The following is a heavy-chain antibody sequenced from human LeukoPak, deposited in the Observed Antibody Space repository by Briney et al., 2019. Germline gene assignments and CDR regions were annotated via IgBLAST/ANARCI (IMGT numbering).Heavy chain of an antibody. CDR1: GFTFSSHD. J-gene: IGHJ5*02. D-gene: IGHD7-27*01. CDR3: VRGGVWGLSSNWLEA. Sequence: GGSLRLSCAASGFTFSSHDMHWVRQAAGKGLEWVSGFIPAGDRYYAESVKGRFTISRENAKSSLYLEMNSLRGGDTAVYYCVRGGVWGLSSNWLEAWGQGTLVVVSS. CDR2: FIPAGDR. V-gene: IGHV3-13*04.